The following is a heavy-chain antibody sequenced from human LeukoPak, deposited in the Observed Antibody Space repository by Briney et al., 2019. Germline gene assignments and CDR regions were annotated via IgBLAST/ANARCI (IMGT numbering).Heavy chain of an antibody. CDR2: INHSGVT. Sequence: SETLSLICAVYGGSFSDYSWGWIRQPPGRGLEWIGEINHSGVTNYNPSLKSRVAISVDTSKNPFSLKVSSVTAADTAVYYCARQDIAVTITDLGFDYWGQGTLVTVSS. CDR1: GGSFSDYS. V-gene: IGHV4-34*01. CDR3: ARQDIAVTITDLGFDY. D-gene: IGHD2-15*01. J-gene: IGHJ4*02.